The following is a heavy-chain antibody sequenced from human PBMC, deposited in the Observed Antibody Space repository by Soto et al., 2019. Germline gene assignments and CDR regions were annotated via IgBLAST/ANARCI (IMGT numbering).Heavy chain of an antibody. Sequence: SETLSLTCTVSGGSISSYYWGWIRQPPGKGLEWIGSIYYSGSTYYNPSLKSRVTISVDTSKNQFSPKLSSVTAADTAVYYCARIGVTMVRGVIENWFDPWGQGTLVTVSS. CDR2: IYYSGST. CDR3: ARIGVTMVRGVIENWFDP. J-gene: IGHJ5*02. V-gene: IGHV4-39*01. D-gene: IGHD3-10*01. CDR1: GGSISSYY.